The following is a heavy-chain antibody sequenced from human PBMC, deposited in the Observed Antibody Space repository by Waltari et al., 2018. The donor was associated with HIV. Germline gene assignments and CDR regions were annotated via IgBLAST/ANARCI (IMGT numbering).Heavy chain of an antibody. CDR3: ARGESATWANLDF. CDR2: VNPANGAT. D-gene: IGHD1-26*01. CDR1: GYTFAAFH. J-gene: IGHJ4*01. Sequence: QVQLVQSAAELKSPGASVQIACRTSGYTFAAFHIHWWRQAPGEGLQWVGWVNPANGATNYAQELEDWVSVTTDRSITTVYLTLKRLRSDDTAVYYCARGESATWANLDFWGQGTVVSVSS. V-gene: IGHV1-2*04.